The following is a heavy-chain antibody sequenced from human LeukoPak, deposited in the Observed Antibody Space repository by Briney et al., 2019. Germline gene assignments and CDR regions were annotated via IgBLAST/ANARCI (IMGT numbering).Heavy chain of an antibody. D-gene: IGHD6-19*01. Sequence: ASVKVSCTASGYTFTSYDFNWMRQAPGQGLEWMGWMNPNSGNTGYAQKFQGRVTMTRNTSISTAYMELSSLRSEDTAVYYCARGGIAVAGTSYGMDVWGQGTTVTVSS. J-gene: IGHJ6*02. CDR2: MNPNSGNT. V-gene: IGHV1-8*01. CDR3: ARGGIAVAGTSYGMDV. CDR1: GYTFTSYD.